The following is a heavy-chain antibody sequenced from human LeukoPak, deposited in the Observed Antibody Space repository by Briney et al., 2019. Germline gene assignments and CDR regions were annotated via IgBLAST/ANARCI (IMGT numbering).Heavy chain of an antibody. Sequence: ASVKLSCKASGYTFTSYGISWVRQAPGQGLEWMGWISAYNGNTNYAQKLQGRVTMTTDTSTSTAYMELRSLTSDDTAVYYCARDPTYDIYDTGGQFDYWGQGTLVTVSS. CDR3: ARDPTYDIYDTGGQFDY. CDR2: ISAYNGNT. D-gene: IGHD2-8*02. CDR1: GYTFTSYG. V-gene: IGHV1-18*01. J-gene: IGHJ4*02.